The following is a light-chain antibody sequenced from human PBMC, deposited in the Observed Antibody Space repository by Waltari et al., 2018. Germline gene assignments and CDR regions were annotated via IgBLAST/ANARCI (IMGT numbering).Light chain of an antibody. Sequence: QSVLTQPPSASGTPGQSVTISCSGSTSNIGVNFVYWYQQFPGTAPKRLIYRNNQRPSGFPDRFSGSRSGTSASRSSSGLRSEDEADYYCAAWDDSLSGPVFGGGTELTVL. J-gene: IGLJ3*02. V-gene: IGLV1-47*01. CDR2: RNN. CDR1: TSNIGVNF. CDR3: AAWDDSLSGPV.